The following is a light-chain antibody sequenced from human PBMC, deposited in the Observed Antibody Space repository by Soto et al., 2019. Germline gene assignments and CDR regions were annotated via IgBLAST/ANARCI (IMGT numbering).Light chain of an antibody. CDR3: MQGTHWPST. Sequence: DVVMTQSPLSLPVTLGQPASISCRSTQSLISSDGNTYLNWFQQRPGQSPRRLLYQVSNRDSGVPDRFSGSGSGTDFTLEISSVEAEDVGVYYCMQGTHWPSTFGGGTKVEIK. V-gene: IGKV2-30*01. CDR2: QVS. J-gene: IGKJ4*01. CDR1: QSLISSDGNTY.